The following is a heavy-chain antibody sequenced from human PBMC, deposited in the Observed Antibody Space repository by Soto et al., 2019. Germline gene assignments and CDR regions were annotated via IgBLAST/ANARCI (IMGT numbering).Heavy chain of an antibody. V-gene: IGHV3-11*01. J-gene: IGHJ4*02. D-gene: IGHD3-3*01. CDR1: GFTFSDYS. CDR2: ISSSGSTI. Sequence: VQLVESGGGLVKPGGSLRLSCAASGFTFSDYSMSWIRQAPGKGLEWVSYISSSGSTIYYADSVKGRFTISRDNAKNSLYLQMNSLRAEDTAVYYCARGEETYYDFWSGYYPPFDYWGQGTLVTVSS. CDR3: ARGEETYYDFWSGYYPPFDY.